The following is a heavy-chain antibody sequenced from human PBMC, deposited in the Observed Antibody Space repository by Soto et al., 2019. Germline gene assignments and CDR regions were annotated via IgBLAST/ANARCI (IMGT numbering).Heavy chain of an antibody. V-gene: IGHV1-18*01. J-gene: IGHJ5*02. CDR3: ARDGYPRFDP. CDR1: GYSFSSYG. Sequence: ASVKVSCKPSGYSFSSYGITWVRQAPGQGLEWMGWISPSTHETNYAQKFQGRVTVTTDTSTSTAFIELTNLKSDRPAVDYCARDGYPRFDPWGPGTLVTVSS. D-gene: IGHD1-1*01. CDR2: ISPSTHET.